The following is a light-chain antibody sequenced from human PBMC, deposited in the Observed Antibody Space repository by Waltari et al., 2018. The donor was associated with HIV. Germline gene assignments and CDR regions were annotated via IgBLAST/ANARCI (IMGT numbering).Light chain of an antibody. J-gene: IGLJ1*01. V-gene: IGLV1-47*01. Sequence: QSVLTQPPSASGTPGQRVTISCSGSSSNIGSKYVYWYQQLPGTAPKLLIHRNNQRPSGVPDRFSGSKSGTSASLAISGLRSEDEADYYCATWNDSLSGYVFGTGTKVTV. CDR1: SSNIGSKY. CDR2: RNN. CDR3: ATWNDSLSGYV.